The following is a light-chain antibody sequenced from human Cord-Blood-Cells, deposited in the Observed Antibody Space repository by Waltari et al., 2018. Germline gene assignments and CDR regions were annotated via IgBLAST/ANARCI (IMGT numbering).Light chain of an antibody. J-gene: IGKJ4*01. CDR2: AAS. V-gene: IGKV1-39*01. CDR1: QSISSY. CDR3: QQSYSTPRT. Sequence: TQMTQSPSSLSASVGERVTITSRASQSISSYLNWYQQKPGKAPKLLIYAASSLQSGVPSRFSGSGSGTDFTLTISSLQPEDFATYYCQQSYSTPRTFGGGTKVEIK.